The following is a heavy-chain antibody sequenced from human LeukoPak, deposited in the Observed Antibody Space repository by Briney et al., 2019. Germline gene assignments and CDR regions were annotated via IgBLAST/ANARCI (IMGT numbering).Heavy chain of an antibody. CDR1: GGSISNGSYY. J-gene: IGHJ4*02. CDR2: IYYSGST. V-gene: IGHV4-61*01. D-gene: IGHD5-24*01. Sequence: SETLSLTCTVSGGSISNGSYYWSWIRQPPGKGLEWIGYIYYSGSTNYNPSLKSRVTISVDTSKNQFSLKLSSVTAADTAVYYCARGRRDGYNYEAVFDYWGQGALVTVSS. CDR3: ARGRRDGYNYEAVFDY.